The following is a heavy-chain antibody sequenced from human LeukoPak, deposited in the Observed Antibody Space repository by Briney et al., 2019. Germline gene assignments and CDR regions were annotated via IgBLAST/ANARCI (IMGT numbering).Heavy chain of an antibody. Sequence: SETLSLTCAVSGGSISSSNWWSWVRQPPGKGLEWIGEIYHSGSTNYNPSLKSRVTISVDKSKNQFSLKLSSVTAADTAVYYCARDGRYSSGWYVVDYWGQGTLVTVSS. D-gene: IGHD6-19*01. J-gene: IGHJ4*02. V-gene: IGHV4-4*02. CDR1: GGSISSSNW. CDR2: IYHSGST. CDR3: ARDGRYSSGWYVVDY.